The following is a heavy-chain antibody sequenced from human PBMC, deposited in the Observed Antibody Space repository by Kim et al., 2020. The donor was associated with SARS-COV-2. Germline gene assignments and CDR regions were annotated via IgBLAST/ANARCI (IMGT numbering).Heavy chain of an antibody. CDR3: ARAREEPEYYFDD. D-gene: IGHD1-26*01. CDR2: IYYSGST. Sequence: SETLSLTCTVSGGSISSGGYYWSWIRQHPGKGLEWIGYIYYSGSTYYNPSLKSRVTISVDTSKNQLSLKLSSVTAADTAVYYCARAREEPEYYFDDWGQGTLVTVSS. CDR1: GGSISSGGYY. J-gene: IGHJ4*02. V-gene: IGHV4-31*03.